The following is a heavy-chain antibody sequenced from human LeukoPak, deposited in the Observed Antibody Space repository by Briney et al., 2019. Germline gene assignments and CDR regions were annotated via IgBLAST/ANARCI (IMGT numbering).Heavy chain of an antibody. V-gene: IGHV3-23*01. D-gene: IGHD2-2*01. CDR2: ISGSGGST. CDR1: GFTFSRYA. J-gene: IGHJ4*02. Sequence: PGGSLRLSCAASGFTFSRYAMSWVRQAPGKGLEWVSAISGSGGSTYYADSVKGRFTISRDNSKNTLYLQMNSLRAEDTAVYYCAKDRAIVVVALDYWGQGTLVTVSS. CDR3: AKDRAIVVVALDY.